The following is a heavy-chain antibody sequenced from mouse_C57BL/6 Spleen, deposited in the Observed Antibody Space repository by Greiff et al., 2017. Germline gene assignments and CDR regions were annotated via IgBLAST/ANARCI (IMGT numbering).Heavy chain of an antibody. CDR2: INPNNGGT. Sequence: EVQLQQSGPELVKPGASVKISCKASGYTFTDYYMNWVKQSHGKSLEWIGDINPNNGGTSYNQKFKGKATLTVDKSSSTAYMELCSLTSEDSAVYYCARSLFDDWGQGTTLTVSS. J-gene: IGHJ2*01. CDR3: ARSLFDD. V-gene: IGHV1-26*01. CDR1: GYTFTDYY.